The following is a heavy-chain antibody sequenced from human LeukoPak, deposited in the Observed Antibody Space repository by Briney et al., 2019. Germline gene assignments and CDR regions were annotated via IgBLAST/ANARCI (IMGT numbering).Heavy chain of an antibody. D-gene: IGHD3-10*01. CDR1: GFTFSSYA. CDR3: TGSGSYYTWFDP. CDR2: ISYDGSNK. Sequence: GGSLRLSCAASGFTFSSYAMHWVRQAPGKGLEWVAVISYDGSNKYYADSVKGRFTISRDNSKNTLYLQMNSLRAEDAAVYYCTGSGSYYTWFDPWGQGTLVTVSS. V-gene: IGHV3-30-3*01. J-gene: IGHJ5*02.